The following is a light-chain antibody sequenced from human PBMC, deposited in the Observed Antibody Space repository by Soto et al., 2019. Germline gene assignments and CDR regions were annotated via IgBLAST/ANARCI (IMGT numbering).Light chain of an antibody. CDR3: QQYGSSSWT. J-gene: IGKJ1*01. CDR1: QSVSSSY. CDR2: AAS. V-gene: IGKV3-20*01. Sequence: EIVLTQSPGNLSLSPGERATLSRRASQSVSSSYLAWYQQKPGQAPRLLIYAASSRATGIPDRFSGSGSGTDFTLTISRLEPEDFAVYYCQQYGSSSWTFGQGTAVEIK.